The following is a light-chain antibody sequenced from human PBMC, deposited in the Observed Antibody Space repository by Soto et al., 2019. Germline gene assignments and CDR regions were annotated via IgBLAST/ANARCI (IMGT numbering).Light chain of an antibody. Sequence: EIVLTQSPGTLSLSPGEGATVSCRVSQSINSKSLVWYQRKFGQAPRLLIHNTPSRATGIPDRFSGSGSGTDFTLSISRLEPEDFAVYYCQHYGGSFIFGPGTKVDFK. V-gene: IGKV3-20*01. CDR2: NTP. J-gene: IGKJ3*01. CDR1: QSINSKS. CDR3: QHYGGSFI.